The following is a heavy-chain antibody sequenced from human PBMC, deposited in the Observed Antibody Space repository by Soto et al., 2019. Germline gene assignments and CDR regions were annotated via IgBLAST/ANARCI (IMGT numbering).Heavy chain of an antibody. J-gene: IGHJ6*02. CDR1: GFTFSSYS. CDR3: ARDDIGVVPAPAIYYYYDMDV. V-gene: IGHV3-21*01. D-gene: IGHD2-2*01. CDR2: ISSSSSYI. Sequence: EVQLVESGGGLVKPGGSLRLSCAASGFTFSSYSMNWVRQAPGKGLEWLSSISSSSSYIYYADSVKGRFPISRDNAKNSLYLQMNSLRGEDTAVYYCARDDIGVVPAPAIYYYYDMDVRVQGTTVTLSS.